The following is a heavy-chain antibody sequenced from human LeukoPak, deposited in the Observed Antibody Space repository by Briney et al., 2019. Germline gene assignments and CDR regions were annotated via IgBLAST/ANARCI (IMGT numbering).Heavy chain of an antibody. CDR3: ARHSQGTCDY. V-gene: IGHV5-51*01. D-gene: IGHD1-1*01. CDR1: GYSFTTHR. Sequence: GESLQISCKASGYSFTTHRIGWVCQMPGKGLEWMGIIYPGDSDTRYSPSFQGQVTISADKSISTAYLQWSSLKASDTAMYYCARHSQGTCDYWGQGTLVTVSS. CDR2: IYPGDSDT. J-gene: IGHJ4*02.